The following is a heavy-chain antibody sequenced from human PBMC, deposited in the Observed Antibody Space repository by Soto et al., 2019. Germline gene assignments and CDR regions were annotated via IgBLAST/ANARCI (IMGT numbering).Heavy chain of an antibody. CDR1: GYTFSNYG. Sequence: ASVKVSCKTSGYTFSNYGINWVRQATGQGLEWMGWLNPNSGSTGSAQKFQGRVAMTRDTSINTAYMELSSLRSDDPAVYYCARGRGYSDGIDYWGQGTLVTVSS. V-gene: IGHV1-8*02. CDR3: ARGRGYSDGIDY. J-gene: IGHJ4*02. D-gene: IGHD2-15*01. CDR2: LNPNSGST.